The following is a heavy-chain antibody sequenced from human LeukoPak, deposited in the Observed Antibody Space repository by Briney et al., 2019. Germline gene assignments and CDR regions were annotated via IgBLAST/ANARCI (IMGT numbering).Heavy chain of an antibody. Sequence: ASVKVSCKASGYTFTGYYMHWVRQAPGQGLEWMGRINPNSGGTNYAQKFQGRVTMTRDTSISTAYMELSSLRSEDTAVYYCARQPRGTATDYYYYYYMDVWGKGTTVTVSS. CDR1: GYTFTGYY. J-gene: IGHJ6*03. CDR2: INPNSGGT. V-gene: IGHV1-2*06. D-gene: IGHD5-18*01. CDR3: ARQPRGTATDYYYYYYMDV.